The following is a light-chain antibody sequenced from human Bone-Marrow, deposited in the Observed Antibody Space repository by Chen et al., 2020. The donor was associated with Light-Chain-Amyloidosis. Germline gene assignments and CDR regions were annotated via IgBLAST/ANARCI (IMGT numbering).Light chain of an antibody. CDR2: DVS. CDR1: RSDIGGYQY. J-gene: IGLJ1*01. Sequence: QSALTQPASVSGSPGQSITISCTGTRSDIGGYQYVSWYQQPPGEAPKLMIYDVSRRPSGVSNRFSGSKSGNTASLTISGLQAEDEADYYCSSYTPRTTLYVFGTGTKVTVL. CDR3: SSYTPRTTLYV. V-gene: IGLV2-14*03.